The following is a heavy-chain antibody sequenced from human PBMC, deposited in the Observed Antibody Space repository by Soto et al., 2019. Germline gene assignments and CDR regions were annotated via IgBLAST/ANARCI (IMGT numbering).Heavy chain of an antibody. CDR2: ISSSGSTI. Sequence: EVQLVESGGGLVQPGGSLRLSCAASGFTFSSYEMNWVRQAPGKGLEWVSYISSSGSTIYYADSVKGRFTISRDNAKNSLYLQMNSLRAEDTAVYYCARAQITGSFDYWGQGTLVTVSS. D-gene: IGHD1-20*01. CDR3: ARAQITGSFDY. CDR1: GFTFSSYE. J-gene: IGHJ4*02. V-gene: IGHV3-48*03.